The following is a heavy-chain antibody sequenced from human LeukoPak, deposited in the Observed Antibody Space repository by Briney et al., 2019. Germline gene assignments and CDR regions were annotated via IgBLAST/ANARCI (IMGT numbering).Heavy chain of an antibody. CDR2: ISSSGSTI. Sequence: PGGALRLSCGAPGFNFCSCEMNWGRPAPGKGRGWVSYISSSGSTIYYADSVKGRFTISRDNAKNSLYLQMNSLRAEDTAVYYCARSVYGSGSYFDYWGQGTLVTVSS. CDR1: GFNFCSCE. D-gene: IGHD3-10*01. V-gene: IGHV3-48*03. CDR3: ARSVYGSGSYFDY. J-gene: IGHJ4*02.